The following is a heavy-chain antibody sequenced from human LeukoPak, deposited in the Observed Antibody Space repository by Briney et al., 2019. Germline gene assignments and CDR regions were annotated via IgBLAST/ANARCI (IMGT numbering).Heavy chain of an antibody. CDR2: ISSGSGYI. V-gene: IGHV3-21*01. D-gene: IGHD5-12*01. CDR1: GFTFSSFT. CDR3: ARELYSGYGRFDY. Sequence: PEGSLRLSCAASGFTFSSFTMHWVRQAPGKGLEWVSSISSGSGYIYYADSVKGRFTISRDNAKNSLYLQMNSLRAEDTAVYYCARELYSGYGRFDYWGQGTLVTVSS. J-gene: IGHJ4*02.